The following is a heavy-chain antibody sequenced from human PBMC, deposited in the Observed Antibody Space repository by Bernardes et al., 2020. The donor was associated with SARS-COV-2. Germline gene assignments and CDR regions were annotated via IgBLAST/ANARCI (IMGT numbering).Heavy chain of an antibody. CDR1: GGSISSYY. CDR3: ARAGYCSSTSCYTGGVGNWFDP. J-gene: IGHJ5*02. V-gene: IGHV4-59*01. Sequence: SETLSLTCTVSGGSISSYYWSWIRQPPGKGLEWIGYIYYSGSTNYNPSLKSRVTISVDTSKNQFSLKLSSVTAADTAVYYCARAGYCSSTSCYTGGVGNWFDPWAREPWSPSPQ. D-gene: IGHD2-2*02. CDR2: IYYSGST.